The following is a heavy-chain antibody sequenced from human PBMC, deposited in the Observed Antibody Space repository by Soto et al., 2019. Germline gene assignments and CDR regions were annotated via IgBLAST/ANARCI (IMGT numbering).Heavy chain of an antibody. D-gene: IGHD3-10*01. V-gene: IGHV4-31*03. J-gene: IGHJ5*02. Sequence: SETLSLTCTVSGGSISSGDYYWTWIRQHPGKGLEWVGNIYYRGSTYYNASLRSRLSMSVDTSKNQFSLNLNSVTAADTAVYYCARETLIRGIDPWGQGTLVTVSS. CDR1: GGSISSGDYY. CDR2: IYYRGST. CDR3: ARETLIRGIDP.